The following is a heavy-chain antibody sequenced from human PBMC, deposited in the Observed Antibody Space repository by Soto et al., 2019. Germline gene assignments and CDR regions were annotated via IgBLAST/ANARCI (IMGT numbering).Heavy chain of an antibody. J-gene: IGHJ6*02. D-gene: IGHD2-2*01. CDR2: INPSGGST. CDR1: GYTFTSYY. Sequence: GASVKVSCKASGYTFTSYYMHCVRQAPGQGLEWMGIINPSGGSTSYAQKFQGRVTMTRDTSTSTVYMELSSLRSEDTAVYYCARDIVVVPAAINVYYYYGMDVWGQGTTVTVSS. CDR3: ARDIVVVPAAINVYYYYGMDV. V-gene: IGHV1-46*01.